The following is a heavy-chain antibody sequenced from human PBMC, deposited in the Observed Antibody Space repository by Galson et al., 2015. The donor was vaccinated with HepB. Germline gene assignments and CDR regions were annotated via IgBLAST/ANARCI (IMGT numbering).Heavy chain of an antibody. CDR1: GFTFSSYS. Sequence: SLRLSCAASGFTFSSYSMNWVRQAPGKGLEWVSSISSSSSYIYYADSVKGRFTISRDNAKNSLYLQMNSLRAEDTAVYYCARELLVGICWSGYICRGWFDPWGQGTLVTVSS. CDR2: ISSSSSYI. D-gene: IGHD3-3*01. J-gene: IGHJ5*02. CDR3: ARELLVGICWSGYICRGWFDP. V-gene: IGHV3-21*01.